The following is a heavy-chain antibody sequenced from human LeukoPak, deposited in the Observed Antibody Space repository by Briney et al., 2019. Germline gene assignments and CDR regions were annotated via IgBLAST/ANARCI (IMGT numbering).Heavy chain of an antibody. CDR3: AGGPTLIYDSSGRIDY. V-gene: IGHV1-2*06. D-gene: IGHD3-22*01. J-gene: IGHJ4*02. CDR1: GYTFTGYY. CDR2: INPNSGGT. Sequence: ASVKVSCKASGYTFTGYYMHWVRQAPGQGLEWMGRINPNSGGTNYAQKFQGRVTMTRDTSISTAYMELSRLRSDDTAVYYCAGGPTLIYDSSGRIDYWGQGTLVTVSS.